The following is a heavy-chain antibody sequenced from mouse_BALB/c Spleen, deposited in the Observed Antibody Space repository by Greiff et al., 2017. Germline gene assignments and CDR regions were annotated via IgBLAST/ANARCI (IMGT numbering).Heavy chain of an antibody. CDR1: GYTFNDYN. CDR2: IYPYNGGT. Sequence: VQLQQSGPELVKPGASVKISCKASGYTFNDYNMHWVKQSHGKSLEWIGYIYPYNGGTGYNQKFKSKVTLTVDNSSSTAYMELRSLTSEDSAVYYCAREGDYYGSLDYWGQGTTLTVSS. CDR3: AREGDYYGSLDY. V-gene: IGHV1S29*02. D-gene: IGHD1-1*01. J-gene: IGHJ2*01.